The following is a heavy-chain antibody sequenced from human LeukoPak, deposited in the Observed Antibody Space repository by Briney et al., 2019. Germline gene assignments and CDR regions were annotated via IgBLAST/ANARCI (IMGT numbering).Heavy chain of an antibody. CDR2: ISWNSGSI. D-gene: IGHD6-13*01. V-gene: IGHV3-9*03. Sequence: GRSLRLSCAPSGCTFDGYAMDCVRQPPGKGLEWVAGISWNSGSIGYDASVKGRFTISRDNAKNSLSLQMNSLGAEDMALYYCAKGLKPYQQLGDAFDTWGQGTLVTVSS. J-gene: IGHJ3*02. CDR1: GCTFDGYA. CDR3: AKGLKPYQQLGDAFDT.